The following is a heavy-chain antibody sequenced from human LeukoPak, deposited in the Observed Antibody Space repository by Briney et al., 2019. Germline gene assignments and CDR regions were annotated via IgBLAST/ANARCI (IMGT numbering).Heavy chain of an antibody. CDR1: GGSISSSSYY. V-gene: IGHV4-39*07. Sequence: SETLSLTCTVSGGSISSSSYYWGWIRQPPGKGLEWIGEINHSGSTNYNPSLKSRVTISVDTSKNQFSLKLSSVTAADTAVYYCARGIRNSGSYYRWGQGTLVTVSS. CDR3: ARGIRNSGSYYR. CDR2: INHSGST. J-gene: IGHJ5*02. D-gene: IGHD1-26*01.